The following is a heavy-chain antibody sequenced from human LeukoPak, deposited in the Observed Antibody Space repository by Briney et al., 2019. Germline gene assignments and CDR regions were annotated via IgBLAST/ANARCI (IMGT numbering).Heavy chain of an antibody. CDR3: ARVGGYSYGYFDY. V-gene: IGHV4-30-4*08. CDR2: IYYSGST. CDR1: GGSISSGDYY. D-gene: IGHD5-18*01. J-gene: IGHJ4*02. Sequence: SETLSLTCTVSGGSISSGDYYWSRIRQPPGKGLEWIGYIYYSGSTYYNPSLKSRVTISVDTSKDQFSLKLSSVTAADTAVYYCARVGGYSYGYFDYWGQGTLVTVSS.